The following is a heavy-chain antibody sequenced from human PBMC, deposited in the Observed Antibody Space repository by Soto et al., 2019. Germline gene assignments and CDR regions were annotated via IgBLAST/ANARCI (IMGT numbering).Heavy chain of an antibody. CDR2: MYYSGST. CDR1: GGSITTYY. CDR3: ARDYDSSGYYYQY. J-gene: IGHJ4*02. V-gene: IGHV4-59*01. Sequence: QVQLQESGPGLVKPSETLSLTCTVSGGSITTYYWSWIRQPPGKGLEWIGYMYYSGSTNYNPSLKSRVTISVDTSKNQFSLKLSSVTAADTAVYYWARDYDSSGYYYQYWGQGTLVTVSS. D-gene: IGHD3-22*01.